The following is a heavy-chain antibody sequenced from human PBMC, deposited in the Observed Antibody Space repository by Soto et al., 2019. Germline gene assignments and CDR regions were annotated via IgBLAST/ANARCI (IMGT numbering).Heavy chain of an antibody. D-gene: IGHD5-18*01. J-gene: IGHJ6*01. CDR3: AKDLGYSYGYNYYGMDV. V-gene: IGHV3-30*18. Sequence: QVQLVESGGGVVQPGRSLRLSCAASGFTFSSYGMHWVRQAPGKGLEWVAVISYDGSNKYYADSVKGRFTISRDNSKNTLYLQMNSLRAEDTAVYYCAKDLGYSYGYNYYGMDVW. CDR1: GFTFSSYG. CDR2: ISYDGSNK.